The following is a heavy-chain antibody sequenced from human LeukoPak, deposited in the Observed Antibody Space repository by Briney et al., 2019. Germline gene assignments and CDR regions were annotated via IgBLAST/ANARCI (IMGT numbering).Heavy chain of an antibody. J-gene: IGHJ4*02. V-gene: IGHV4-38-2*01. CDR2: IYHSGST. D-gene: IGHD3-16*01. CDR3: VLIGVTTTIDY. CDR1: GYSISSGYY. Sequence: SGTLSLTCAVPGYSISSGYYWGWIRQPPGKGLEWIGSIYHSGSTYYNPSLKSRVTISVDTSKNQFSLKLSSVPAADTAVYYCVLIGVTTTIDYLGQGTLVTVSS.